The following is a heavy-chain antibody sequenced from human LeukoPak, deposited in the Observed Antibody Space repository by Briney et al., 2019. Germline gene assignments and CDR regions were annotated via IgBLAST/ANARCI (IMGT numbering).Heavy chain of an antibody. Sequence: GGSLRLSCAASGFTFDDYGMSWVRQAPGKGLEWVSGIDWNGDSTGYVDSVKGRFTISRGNAKNSLYLQMNSLRVEDTALYYCARVGALTTVEGVDYWGQGTLVTVSS. V-gene: IGHV3-20*04. CDR2: IDWNGDST. D-gene: IGHD4-23*01. CDR1: GFTFDDYG. J-gene: IGHJ4*02. CDR3: ARVGALTTVEGVDY.